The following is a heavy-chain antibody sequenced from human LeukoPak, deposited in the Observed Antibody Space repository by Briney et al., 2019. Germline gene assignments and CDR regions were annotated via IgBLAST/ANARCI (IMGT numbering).Heavy chain of an antibody. Sequence: GESLKISCKGSGHSFNNYWIGWVRQMPGKGLEWMGIIFLGDSDTRYSPSFQGQVTISADKSISTAFLQWNSLKASDTAMYYCAIPATVFGVVNVFDIWGQGTMVFVSS. CDR2: IFLGDSDT. CDR1: GHSFNNYW. CDR3: AIPATVFGVVNVFDI. J-gene: IGHJ3*02. V-gene: IGHV5-51*01. D-gene: IGHD3-3*01.